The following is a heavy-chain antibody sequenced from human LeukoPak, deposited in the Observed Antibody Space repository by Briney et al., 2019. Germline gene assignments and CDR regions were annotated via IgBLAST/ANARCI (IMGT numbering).Heavy chain of an antibody. D-gene: IGHD3-22*01. Sequence: ASVKVSCKASGYTFIEYCIHWVRQAPGQGLEWMGWSNPKSGGINYAREFEGRVTMTWDTSITTAYMDLGRLTSDDTAIYYCARAPALDGSGYYSRLYYFYSWGQGTLITVSS. V-gene: IGHV1-2*02. CDR3: ARAPALDGSGYYSRLYYFYS. CDR2: SNPKSGGI. CDR1: GYTFIEYC. J-gene: IGHJ4*02.